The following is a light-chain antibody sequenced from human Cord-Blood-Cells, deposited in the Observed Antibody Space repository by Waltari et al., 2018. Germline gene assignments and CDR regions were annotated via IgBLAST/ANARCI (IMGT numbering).Light chain of an antibody. V-gene: IGLV2-14*01. J-gene: IGLJ1*01. CDR1: SSDVGGYNY. Sequence: QSALTQPASVSGSPGQSITISCTGTSSDVGGYNYVSCYQQHPGKAPKLMIYDVSNRPPGVSNRISDSKSGNTASLTISGLKAEDEAYYYCSSYTSSSTLVFGTGTKVTVL. CDR2: DVS. CDR3: SSYTSSSTLV.